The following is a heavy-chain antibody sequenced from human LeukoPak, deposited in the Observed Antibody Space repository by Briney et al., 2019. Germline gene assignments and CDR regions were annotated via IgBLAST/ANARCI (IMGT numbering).Heavy chain of an antibody. CDR1: GGTFSSYA. CDR3: ARDVGPGVVVPAAINTSYYYYGMDV. Sequence: GASVKVSCKASGGTFSSYAISWVRQAPGQGLEWMGGIIPIFGTANYAQKFQGRVTITADESTSTAYMELSSLRSEDTAVYYRARDVGPGVVVPAAINTSYYYYGMDVWGQGTTVTVSS. V-gene: IGHV1-69*13. J-gene: IGHJ6*02. D-gene: IGHD2-2*02. CDR2: IIPIFGTA.